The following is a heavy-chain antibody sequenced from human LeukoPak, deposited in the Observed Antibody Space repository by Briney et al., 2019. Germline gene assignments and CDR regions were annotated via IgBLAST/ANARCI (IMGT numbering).Heavy chain of an antibody. V-gene: IGHV4-31*03. CDR2: IYYSGST. Sequence: SETLSLTCTVSGGSISSGGYYWSWIRQHPGKGLEWIGYIYYSGSTYYNPSLKSRVTISVDTSKNQFSLKLSSVTAADTAVYYCARASDVVVVAPAFDIWGQGTMVTVSS. CDR1: GGSISSGGYY. D-gene: IGHD2-15*01. CDR3: ARASDVVVVAPAFDI. J-gene: IGHJ3*02.